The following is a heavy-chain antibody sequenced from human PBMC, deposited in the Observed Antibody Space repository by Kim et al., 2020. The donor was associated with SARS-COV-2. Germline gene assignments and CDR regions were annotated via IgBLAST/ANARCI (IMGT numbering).Heavy chain of an antibody. V-gene: IGHV3-23*01. CDR2: ISGSGGST. J-gene: IGHJ6*02. D-gene: IGHD6-6*01. CDR3: ATKLIAARPPTGSYYYYYGMDV. Sequence: GGSLRLSCAASGFTFSSYAMSWVRQAPGKGLEWVSAISGSGGSTYYADSVKGRFTISRDNSKITLYLQMNSLRAEDTAVYYCATKLIAARPPTGSYYYYYGMDVWGQGTTVTVSS. CDR1: GFTFSSYA.